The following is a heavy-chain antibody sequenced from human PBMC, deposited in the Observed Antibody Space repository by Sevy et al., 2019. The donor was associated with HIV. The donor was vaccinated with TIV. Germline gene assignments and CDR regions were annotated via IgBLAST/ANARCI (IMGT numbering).Heavy chain of an antibody. J-gene: IGHJ4*02. CDR1: GGTFSSYA. CDR3: ARGPIKWFRFDY. CDR2: IIPIFGTA. D-gene: IGHD5-12*01. V-gene: IGHV1-69*13. Sequence: AAVKVSCKASGGTFSSYAIRWVRQAPRQGLEWTGGIIPIFGTANYAQKFQGRVTISADASTSTAYMELSSLRSEDTAVYNCARGPIKWFRFDYWGQGTLVTVSS.